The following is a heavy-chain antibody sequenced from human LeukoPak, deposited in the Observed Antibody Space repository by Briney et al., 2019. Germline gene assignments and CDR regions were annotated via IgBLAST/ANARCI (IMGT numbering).Heavy chain of an antibody. CDR3: ARDVPHNWFDT. CDR1: GFTFNNYW. J-gene: IGHJ5*02. Sequence: GGSLRLSCAASGFTFNNYWMTWVRQPPGKGLERVANIKQDGSEKDYVDSVKGRFTISRDNAKNSLYLQMNSLRAEDTAVYYCARDVPHNWFDTWGQGTLVTVSS. CDR2: IKQDGSEK. V-gene: IGHV3-7*01.